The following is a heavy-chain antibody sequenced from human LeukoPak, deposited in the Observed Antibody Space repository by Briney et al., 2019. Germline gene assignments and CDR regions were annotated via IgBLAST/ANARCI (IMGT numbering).Heavy chain of an antibody. CDR2: IKSKTDGGTT. V-gene: IGHV3-15*01. D-gene: IGHD2-8*01. CDR1: EFSVGSNY. Sequence: GGSLRLSCAASEFSVGSNYMTWVRQAPGKGLEWVGRIKSKTDGGTTDYAAPVKGRFTISRDDSKNTLYLQMNSLKTEDTAVYYCTTGVLDRGKPPFWGQGTLVTVSS. J-gene: IGHJ4*02. CDR3: TTGVLDRGKPPF.